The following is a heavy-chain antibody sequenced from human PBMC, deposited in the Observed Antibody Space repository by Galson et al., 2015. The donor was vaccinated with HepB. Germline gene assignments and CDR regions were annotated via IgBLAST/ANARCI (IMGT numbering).Heavy chain of an antibody. CDR3: ARAPYYYCQSFYSYYFDY. D-gene: IGHD3-16*01. Sequence: SLRLSCAASEFMFSNYAMSWVRQAPGKGLEWVSVISGSGSATYYADSVKRRFTISRDNHENTLFLQMNSLRADDTALYYCARAPYYYCQSFYSYYFDYWGPGTLVTVSS. CDR2: ISGSGSAT. CDR1: EFMFSNYA. J-gene: IGHJ4*02. V-gene: IGHV3-23*01.